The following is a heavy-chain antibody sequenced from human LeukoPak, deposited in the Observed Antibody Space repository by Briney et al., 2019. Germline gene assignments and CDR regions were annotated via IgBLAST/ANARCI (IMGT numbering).Heavy chain of an antibody. CDR3: AKDPAGYSYGPYAFDI. CDR2: LRGSGNRT. Sequence: GGSLSPSWAASGFTFSSYAMSWVRMPPGKGLEWVLGLRGSGNRTYYANSLKGRFTISRDISKNTLYLQMNSLRAEDTAVYYCAKDPAGYSYGPYAFDIWGQGTMVTVSS. D-gene: IGHD5-18*01. J-gene: IGHJ3*02. V-gene: IGHV3-23*01. CDR1: GFTFSSYA.